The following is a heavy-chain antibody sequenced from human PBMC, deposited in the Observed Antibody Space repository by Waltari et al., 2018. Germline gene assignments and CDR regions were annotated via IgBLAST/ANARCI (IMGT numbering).Heavy chain of an antibody. CDR3: ARARVRHYYGSGSSVY. J-gene: IGHJ4*02. CDR1: GGTFSSYT. Sequence: QVQLVQSGAEVKKPGSSVKVSCKASGGTFSSYTISWVQQATGQGLEWMGWMNPNSGNTGYAQKFQGRVTMTRNTSISTAYMELSSLRSEDTAVYYGARARVRHYYGSGSSVYWGQGTLVTVSS. V-gene: IGHV1-8*02. CDR2: MNPNSGNT. D-gene: IGHD3-10*01.